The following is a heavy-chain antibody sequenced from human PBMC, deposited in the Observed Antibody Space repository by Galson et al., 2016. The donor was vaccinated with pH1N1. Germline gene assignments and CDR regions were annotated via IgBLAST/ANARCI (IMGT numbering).Heavy chain of an antibody. CDR2: ISGHNGNA. Sequence: SVKVSCKASGYMFASYGISWVRQAPGQGLEWMGSISGHNGNANYAQRLQDRLTMTTDTSNNTAYMELRSLRSDDTAVYYCARVLRTDWSYFQYWGQGTLVTVSS. J-gene: IGHJ1*01. V-gene: IGHV1-18*01. D-gene: IGHD3-9*01. CDR3: ARVLRTDWSYFQY. CDR1: GYMFASYG.